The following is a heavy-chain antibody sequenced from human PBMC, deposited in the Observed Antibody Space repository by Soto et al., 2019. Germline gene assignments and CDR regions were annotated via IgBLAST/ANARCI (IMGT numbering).Heavy chain of an antibody. CDR3: EKKRDTTMVTGFDN. J-gene: IGHJ4*02. D-gene: IGHD5-18*01. CDR1: GGSISGYY. Sequence: SETLSLTCTVSGGSISGYYWSWLRQPPGKGLEWIGYIYYSGSTNYNPSLKSRVTISLDKSKNQFSLKLNSVTAADTAVYFCEKKRDTTMVTGFDNWGQGTLVTVSS. V-gene: IGHV4-59*12. CDR2: IYYSGST.